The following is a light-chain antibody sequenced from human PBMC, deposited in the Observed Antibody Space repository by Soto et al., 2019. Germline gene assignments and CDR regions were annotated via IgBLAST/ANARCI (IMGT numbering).Light chain of an antibody. Sequence: DIQMTQSPSSLSAAVEDRVIITCRASQSISNHLNWYQQKPGKAPKLLIFAASSLQSGVPSRFSGSGSGTDFTLTINSLQPEDFATYYCQQYNSQWTFGPGTKVDIK. CDR3: QQYNSQWT. CDR2: AAS. CDR1: QSISNH. J-gene: IGKJ1*01. V-gene: IGKV1-39*01.